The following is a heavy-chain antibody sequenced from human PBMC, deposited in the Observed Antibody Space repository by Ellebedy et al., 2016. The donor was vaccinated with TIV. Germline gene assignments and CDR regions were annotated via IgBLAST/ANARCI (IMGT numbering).Heavy chain of an antibody. J-gene: IGHJ4*02. Sequence: SGPTLVKPTQTLTLTCTFSGFSLRTSGMCVSWIRQPSGKAMEWLARIDWDDDEFYSTSLETRLTISKDTSKNQVVLTMTNMDPVDTATYYCAHSWIVGATYQAHWGQGTLVTVSS. CDR1: GFSLRTSGMC. V-gene: IGHV2-70*12. D-gene: IGHD1-26*01. CDR3: AHSWIVGATYQAH. CDR2: IDWDDDE.